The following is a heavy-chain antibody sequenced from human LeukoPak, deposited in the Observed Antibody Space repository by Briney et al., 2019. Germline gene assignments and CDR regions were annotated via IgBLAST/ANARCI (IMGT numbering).Heavy chain of an antibody. V-gene: IGHV3-48*03. D-gene: IGHD7-27*01. Sequence: PGGSLRLSCAASGFTFSSYEMNWVRQAPGKGLEWVSYISSSGSTIYYADSVKGRFTISRDNAKNSLYLQMNSLRAEDTALYYCAREYYLTGGYYYYYMDVWGKGTTVTVSS. CDR1: GFTFSSYE. J-gene: IGHJ6*03. CDR3: AREYYLTGGYYYYYMDV. CDR2: ISSSGSTI.